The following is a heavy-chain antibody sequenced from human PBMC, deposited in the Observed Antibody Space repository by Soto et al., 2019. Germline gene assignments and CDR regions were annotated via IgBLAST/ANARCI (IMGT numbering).Heavy chain of an antibody. CDR1: GGSFGGYD. J-gene: IGHJ3*02. D-gene: IGHD2-15*01. CDR2: INHSGST. CDR3: ARGGGHCSGGSCYFAFDI. Sequence: SETLSLTCAVDGGSFGGYDGSWIRQPPGKGLEWIGEINHSGSTNYNPSLKSRVTISVDTSKNQFSLKLSSVTAADTAVYYCARGGGHCSGGSCYFAFDIWGQGTMVTVS. V-gene: IGHV4-34*01.